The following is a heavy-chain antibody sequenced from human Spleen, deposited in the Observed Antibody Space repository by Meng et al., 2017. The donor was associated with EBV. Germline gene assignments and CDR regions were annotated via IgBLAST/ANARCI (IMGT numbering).Heavy chain of an antibody. D-gene: IGHD6-6*01. CDR1: GGSFSGYY. Sequence: WGAGLFQPSGTLSPTRAVYGGSFSGYYRCWIRQPPGKGLEWIGEINHSGSTNYNPSLKSRVTISVDTSKNQFSLKLSSVTAADTAVDYCAREGEDSSSQYFDYWGQGTLVTVSS. J-gene: IGHJ4*02. CDR3: AREGEDSSSQYFDY. V-gene: IGHV4-34*01. CDR2: INHSGST.